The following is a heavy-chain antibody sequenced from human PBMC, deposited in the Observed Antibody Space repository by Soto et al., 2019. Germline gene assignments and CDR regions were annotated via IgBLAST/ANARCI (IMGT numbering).Heavy chain of an antibody. CDR3: ARPDSSGYYIS. CDR2: INPTDSDT. J-gene: IGHJ5*02. CDR1: GYIFTTSW. D-gene: IGHD3-22*01. V-gene: IGHV5-51*01. Sequence: CKASGYIFTTSWIAWVRHLPGKGLEWMGIINPTDSDTRYSPSFQGQVTVSADKSISTAYLQWNSLKAADTAMYYCARPDSSGYYISWGQGTVVTVSS.